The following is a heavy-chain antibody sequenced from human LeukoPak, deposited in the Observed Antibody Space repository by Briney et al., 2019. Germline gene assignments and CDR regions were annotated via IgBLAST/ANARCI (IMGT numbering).Heavy chain of an antibody. CDR1: GFTFSSYS. CDR2: ISSSSSYI. D-gene: IGHD3-22*01. CDR3: AKDPAYYYDSRGDY. V-gene: IGHV3-21*04. J-gene: IGHJ4*02. Sequence: GGSLRLSCAASGFTFSSYSMNWVRQAPGKGLEWVSSISSSSSYIYYADSVKGRFTISRDNAKNTLYLQMNSLRAEDTAVYYCAKDPAYYYDSRGDYWGQGSLVTVSS.